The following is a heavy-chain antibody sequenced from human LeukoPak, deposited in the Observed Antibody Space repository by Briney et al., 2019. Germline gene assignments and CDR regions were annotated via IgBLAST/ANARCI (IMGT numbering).Heavy chain of an antibody. CDR1: GLTFRTYS. V-gene: IGHV3-48*02. Sequence: GGSLRRSCAASGLTFRTYSMNWVRQAPGKGLEWVSYISSGSSTIYYADSVKGRFTISRDNAKNSLYLQMNRLGDEDTAVYYCVSGNYYFDDWGQGTLVTVSS. J-gene: IGHJ4*02. CDR2: ISSGSSTI. D-gene: IGHD5-12*01. CDR3: VSGNYYFDD.